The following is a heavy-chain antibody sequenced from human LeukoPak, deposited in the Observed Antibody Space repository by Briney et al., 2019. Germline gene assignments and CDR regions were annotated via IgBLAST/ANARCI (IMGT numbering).Heavy chain of an antibody. V-gene: IGHV4-4*07. CDR3: GRGSSSWPQDYYYYMDV. CDR1: GGSISRYY. CDR2: IYTSGST. Sequence: SETLSLTCTVSGGSISRYYWSWLRQPAGKGLEWLGRIYTSGSTNYNPSLKSRVTMSVDTSKNQFSLKLSSVTAADTAVYYWGRGSSSWPQDYYYYMDVWGKGTTVTVSS. D-gene: IGHD6-13*01. J-gene: IGHJ6*03.